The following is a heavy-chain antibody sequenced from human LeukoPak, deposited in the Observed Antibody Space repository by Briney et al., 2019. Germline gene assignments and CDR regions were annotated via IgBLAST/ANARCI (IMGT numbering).Heavy chain of an antibody. CDR3: AGGWYQLLYYFDY. CDR1: GFTFSSYA. J-gene: IGHJ4*02. V-gene: IGHV3-23*01. D-gene: IGHD2-2*01. Sequence: GGSLRLSCAASGFTFSSYAMSWVRQAPGKGLEWVSAISGSGGSTYYADSVKGRFTISRDNSKNTLYLQMNSLRAEDTAVYYCAGGWYQLLYYFDYWGQGTLVTVSS. CDR2: ISGSGGST.